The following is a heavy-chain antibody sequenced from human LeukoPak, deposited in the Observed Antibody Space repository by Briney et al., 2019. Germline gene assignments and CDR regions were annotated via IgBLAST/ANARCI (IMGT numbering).Heavy chain of an antibody. Sequence: GGSLRLSCAASGFTFSSYWMSWVRQAPGKGLEWVANIKQDGSEKYYVDSVKGRFTISRDNAKNSLYLQMNSLRAEDTAVYYCAREYSSSWQLYYFDYWGQGTLVTVSS. CDR3: AREYSSSWQLYYFDY. V-gene: IGHV3-7*01. D-gene: IGHD6-13*01. J-gene: IGHJ4*02. CDR1: GFTFSSYW. CDR2: IKQDGSEK.